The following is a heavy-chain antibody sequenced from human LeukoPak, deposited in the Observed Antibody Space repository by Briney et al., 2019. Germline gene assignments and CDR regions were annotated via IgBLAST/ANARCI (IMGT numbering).Heavy chain of an antibody. CDR2: ISAYNGNT. CDR1: GYTSTSYG. CDR3: ARVSPYYYDSSGYYFARWFDP. V-gene: IGHV1-18*01. Sequence: ASVKVSCKASGYTSTSYGISWVRQAPGQGLEWMGWISAYNGNTNYAQKLQGRVTMTTDTSTSTAYMELRSLRSDDTAVYYCARVSPYYYDSSGYYFARWFDPWGQGTLVTVSS. D-gene: IGHD3-22*01. J-gene: IGHJ5*02.